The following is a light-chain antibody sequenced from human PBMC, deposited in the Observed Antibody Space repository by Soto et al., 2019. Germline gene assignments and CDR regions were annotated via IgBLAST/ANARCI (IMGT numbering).Light chain of an antibody. CDR3: GLYMGSGIWV. CDR2: STN. Sequence: QAVVTQEPSFSVSPGGTVTLTCGLSSGSVSTSYYPSWYQQTPGQAPRTLIYSTNTRSSGVPDRFSGSILGNKAALTITGAQADDESVYYCGLYMGSGIWVFGGGTKLTVL. J-gene: IGLJ3*02. V-gene: IGLV8-61*01. CDR1: SGSVSTSYY.